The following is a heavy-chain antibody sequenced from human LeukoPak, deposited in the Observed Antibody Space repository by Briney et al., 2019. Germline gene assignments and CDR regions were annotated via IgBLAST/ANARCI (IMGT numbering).Heavy chain of an antibody. D-gene: IGHD5-18*01. Sequence: PSATLSLTCAVYGGSFSGYYWSWIRQPPGKGLEWIGEINHSGSTNYNPSLKSRVTISVDTSKNQFSLKLSSVTAADTAVYYCARPRRYSYYFDYGGQGTLVTVSS. CDR2: INHSGST. J-gene: IGHJ4*02. CDR3: ARPRRYSYYFDY. V-gene: IGHV4-34*01. CDR1: GGSFSGYY.